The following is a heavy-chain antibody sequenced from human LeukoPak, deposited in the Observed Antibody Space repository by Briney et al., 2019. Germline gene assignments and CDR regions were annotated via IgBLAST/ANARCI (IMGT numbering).Heavy chain of an antibody. Sequence: PSETLSLTCTVSGGSISSSSYYWGWIRQPPGKGLEWIGSIYYSGSTYYNPSLKSRVTISVDTSKNQFSLKLSSVTAADTAVYYCARVGYLEFQHWGQGTLVTVSS. CDR2: IYYSGST. CDR1: GGSISSSSYY. CDR3: ARVGYLEFQH. V-gene: IGHV4-39*07. D-gene: IGHD1-1*01. J-gene: IGHJ1*01.